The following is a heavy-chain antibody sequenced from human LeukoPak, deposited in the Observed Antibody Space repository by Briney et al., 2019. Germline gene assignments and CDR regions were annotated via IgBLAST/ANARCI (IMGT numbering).Heavy chain of an antibody. CDR3: ARASWGSVHFYYYMDV. J-gene: IGHJ6*03. V-gene: IGHV4-34*01. CDR1: GGSFSGYF. CDR2: INHKRDT. D-gene: IGHD7-27*01. Sequence: SETLSLTCAASGGSFSGYFWSWIRQPPGQGLEWIGEINHKRDTAYNPSLDSRDTISIDTSKNQFSLRMNTVSAADTAVYYCARASWGSVHFYYYMDVWGKGTTVTVSS.